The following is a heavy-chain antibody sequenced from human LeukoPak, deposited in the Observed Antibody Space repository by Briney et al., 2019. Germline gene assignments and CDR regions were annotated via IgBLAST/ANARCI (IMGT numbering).Heavy chain of an antibody. D-gene: IGHD5-18*01. CDR3: AKGQPPDY. V-gene: IGHV3-30*18. J-gene: IGHJ4*02. Sequence: QPGGSLRLSCAVSGFTFSSYEMNWVRQAPGKGLEWVAVISYDGSNKYYADSVKGRFTISRDNSKNTLYLQMNSLRAEDTAVYYCAKGQPPDYWGQGTLVTVSS. CDR1: GFTFSSYE. CDR2: ISYDGSNK.